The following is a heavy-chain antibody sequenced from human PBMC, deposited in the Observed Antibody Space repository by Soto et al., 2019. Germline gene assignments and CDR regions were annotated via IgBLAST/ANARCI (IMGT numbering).Heavy chain of an antibody. D-gene: IGHD6-13*01. CDR3: ARGHKQQLVRSGGWFDP. Sequence: QVQLQQWGAGLLKPSETLSLTCAVYGGSFNSYYWSWIRQPPGKGLEWIGEINYSGSTNYNPSLKRRVTISVDTSKNPFSLKLSSVTAADTAVYYCARGHKQQLVRSGGWFDPWGQGTLVTVSS. CDR2: INYSGST. J-gene: IGHJ5*02. CDR1: GGSFNSYY. V-gene: IGHV4-34*01.